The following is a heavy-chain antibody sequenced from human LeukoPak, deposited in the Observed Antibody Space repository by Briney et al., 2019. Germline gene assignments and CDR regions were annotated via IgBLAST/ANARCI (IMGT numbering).Heavy chain of an antibody. Sequence: GGSLRLFCAASGLTFSSYDMHWVRQATGKGLEWVSAIGTAGDTYYPGSLKGRFTISRENAKNSLYLQMNSLRAGDTAVYYCAREVGATGGFDYWGQGTLVTVSS. J-gene: IGHJ4*02. CDR1: GLTFSSYD. V-gene: IGHV3-13*01. CDR3: AREVGATGGFDY. D-gene: IGHD1-26*01. CDR2: IGTAGDT.